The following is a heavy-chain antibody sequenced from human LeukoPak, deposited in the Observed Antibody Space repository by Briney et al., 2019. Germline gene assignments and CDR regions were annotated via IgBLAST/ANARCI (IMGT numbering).Heavy chain of an antibody. Sequence: GGSLRLSCAASGFTLSSYSMYCVRQAPGKGLEWVSYISSTIYYADSVKGRFTISRDNAKNSLYLQMNSLRAEDTAVYYCARGAYYYYMDVWGKGTTVTVSS. CDR2: ISSTI. CDR1: GFTLSSYS. CDR3: ARGAYYYYMDV. J-gene: IGHJ6*03. V-gene: IGHV3-48*04.